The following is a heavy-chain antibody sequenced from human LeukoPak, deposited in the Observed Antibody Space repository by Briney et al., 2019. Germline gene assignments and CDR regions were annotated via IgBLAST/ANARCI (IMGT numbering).Heavy chain of an antibody. D-gene: IGHD5-18*01. Sequence: SQTLSLTCAVSGGSISSGGYSWSWIRQPPGKGLEWIGYIYYSGSTYYNPSLKSRVTISVDMSKNQFSLKLRSVTAADTAVYYCARTTEGGYTYDYFYYYYMDVWGKGTTVTISS. CDR3: ARTTEGGYTYDYFYYYYMDV. CDR1: GGSISSGGYS. V-gene: IGHV4-30-4*07. CDR2: IYYSGST. J-gene: IGHJ6*03.